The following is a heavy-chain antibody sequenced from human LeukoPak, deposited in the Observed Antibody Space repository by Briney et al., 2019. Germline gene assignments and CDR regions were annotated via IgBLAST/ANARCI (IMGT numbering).Heavy chain of an antibody. CDR3: AKDKAERAWIQKNIDR. CDR2: ISSSGSGGNT. V-gene: IGHV3-23*01. D-gene: IGHD5-18*01. CDR1: GVTLSSYA. Sequence: GGSLRLSCAASGVTLSSYAMSWARQAPGKGLEWVSGISSSGSGGNTYYADSVKGRFTISRDSSKNTLFLHMNTLRAEDTAIYYCAKDKAERAWIQKNIDRWGQGTLVTVSS. J-gene: IGHJ4*02.